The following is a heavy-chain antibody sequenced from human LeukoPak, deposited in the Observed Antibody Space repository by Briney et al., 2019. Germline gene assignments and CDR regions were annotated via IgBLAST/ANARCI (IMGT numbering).Heavy chain of an antibody. J-gene: IGHJ3*02. CDR2: INPSGGST. V-gene: IGHV1-46*01. Sequence: ASVKVSCKASGYTFTSYYMHWVRQAPGQGLEWMGIINPSGGSTSYAQKFQGRVTMTRDTPTSTVYMELSSLRSEDTAVYYCARELQMNYYDSSGYYYHDAFDIWGQGTMVTVSS. CDR3: ARELQMNYYDSSGYYYHDAFDI. CDR1: GYTFTSYY. D-gene: IGHD3-22*01.